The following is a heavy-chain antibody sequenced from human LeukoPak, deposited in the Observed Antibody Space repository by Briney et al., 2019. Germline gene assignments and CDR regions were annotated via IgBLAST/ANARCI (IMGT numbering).Heavy chain of an antibody. CDR2: IFYSGST. CDR3: VRGSTLRHYQY. CDR1: GGSISSSNYY. J-gene: IGHJ4*02. V-gene: IGHV4-39*01. D-gene: IGHD3-16*01. Sequence: PSETLSLTCTVSGGSISSSNYYWGWIRQPPGKGLEWIGNIFYSGSTHYNPSLKSRVTVSVDTSKNQFSLNLSSVTAADTAVYYCVRGSTLRHYQYWGQGTLVTVSS.